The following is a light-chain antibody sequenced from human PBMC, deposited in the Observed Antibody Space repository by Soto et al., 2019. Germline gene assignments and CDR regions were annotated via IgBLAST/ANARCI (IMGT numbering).Light chain of an antibody. CDR2: EVS. CDR1: SSDVGGYNY. J-gene: IGLJ1*01. Sequence: QSVLTQPASVSGSPGQSITISCTGTSSDVGGYNYVSWYQQHPSKVPKLMIYEVSNRPSGVSNRFSGSKSGNTASLTISGLQAEDEADYYCTSYTSSSTYVFGTGTKVTV. CDR3: TSYTSSSTYV. V-gene: IGLV2-14*01.